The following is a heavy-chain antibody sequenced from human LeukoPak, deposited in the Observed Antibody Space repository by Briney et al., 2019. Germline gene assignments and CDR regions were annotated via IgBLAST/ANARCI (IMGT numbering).Heavy chain of an antibody. CDR1: GGTLNDYA. CDR2: IIPMFGTA. Sequence: SVKVSCKASGGTLNDYAISWVRQAPGQGLEWMGWIIPMFGTANYAQKFQGRVTVTADESTSTGYMEVSSLRSEDTAVYYCAAISGSLNYYYYYGMDVWGQGTTVTVSS. V-gene: IGHV1-69*01. CDR3: AAISGSLNYYYYYGMDV. J-gene: IGHJ6*02. D-gene: IGHD1-26*01.